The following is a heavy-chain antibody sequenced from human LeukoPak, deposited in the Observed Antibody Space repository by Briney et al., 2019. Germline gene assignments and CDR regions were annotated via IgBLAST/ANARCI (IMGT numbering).Heavy chain of an antibody. CDR3: ARGGFRDYGSGSYYQDY. CDR2: INIDGSST. Sequence: GGSLRLSCAASGFTFSSHWMHWVRRDPGKRLVWVSRINIDGSSTSYADSVKGRFTISRDNAKNTLYLQMSSLRVEDTAVYYCARGGFRDYGSGSYYQDYWGQGTLVTVSS. CDR1: GFTFSSHW. J-gene: IGHJ4*02. D-gene: IGHD3-10*01. V-gene: IGHV3-74*01.